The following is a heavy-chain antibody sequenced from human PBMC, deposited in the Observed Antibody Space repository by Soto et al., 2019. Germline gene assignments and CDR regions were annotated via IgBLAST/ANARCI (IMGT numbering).Heavy chain of an antibody. CDR1: GYTFTSLD. Sequence: QVQLVQSGPEVKKPGASVKVSCKASGYTFTSLDIPWVRKAPGQGLEWMGWMNPNSLTTGYPQKFQGTVTMARATSITTAFVELSSLRSEDTAVYYCAGGPFQRGVGGKSYYNFIDVWGKGTTVTVSS. V-gene: IGHV1-8*01. CDR2: MNPNSLTT. CDR3: AGGPFQRGVGGKSYYNFIDV. J-gene: IGHJ6*03. D-gene: IGHD3-10*01.